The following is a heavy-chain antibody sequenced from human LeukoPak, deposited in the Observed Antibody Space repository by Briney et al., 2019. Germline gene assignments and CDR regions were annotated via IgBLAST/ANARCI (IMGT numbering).Heavy chain of an antibody. CDR1: GFIFSNYR. CDR2: IKSDGSTT. V-gene: IGHV3-74*01. D-gene: IGHD3-10*01. Sequence: GGSLRLSCAASGFIFSNYRMHWVRQAPGKGLVWVSRIKSDGSTTSYADSVMGRFTISRDNAKNTLYLQMNSLRAEDTAVYYCARVLSGSCYYWGQGTLVTVSS. CDR3: ARVLSGSCYY. J-gene: IGHJ4*02.